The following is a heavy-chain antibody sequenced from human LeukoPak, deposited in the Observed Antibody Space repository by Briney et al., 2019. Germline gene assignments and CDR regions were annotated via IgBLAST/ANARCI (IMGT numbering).Heavy chain of an antibody. CDR2: INHSGST. Sequence: SETLSLTCAVYGGSFSGYYWSWIRQPPGKGLEWIGEINHSGSTNYNPSLKSRVTISVDTSKNQFSLKLSSVTAADTAVYYCARAYRPILAAAGREYPPPTLYGMDVWGQGTTVTVSS. CDR1: GGSFSGYY. J-gene: IGHJ6*02. V-gene: IGHV4-34*01. CDR3: ARAYRPILAAAGREYPPPTLYGMDV. D-gene: IGHD6-13*01.